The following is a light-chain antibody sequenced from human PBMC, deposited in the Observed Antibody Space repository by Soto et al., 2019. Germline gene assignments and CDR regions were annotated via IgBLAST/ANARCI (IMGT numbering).Light chain of an antibody. CDR2: AAS. Sequence: AVQMTQSPSSLSASVGDRVTITCRASQAIRNDLGWYQQKPGGAPRLLMFAASTLQNGVPSRFSGSGSGTDFTLTISSLQPEDSATYYCLQDYSRPYTFGQGTKLEIK. V-gene: IGKV1-6*01. CDR3: LQDYSRPYT. J-gene: IGKJ2*01. CDR1: QAIRND.